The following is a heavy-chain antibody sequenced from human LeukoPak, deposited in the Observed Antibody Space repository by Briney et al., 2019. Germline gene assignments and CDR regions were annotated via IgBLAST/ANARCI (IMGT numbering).Heavy chain of an antibody. D-gene: IGHD3/OR15-3a*01. J-gene: IGHJ5*02. CDR1: GDSVSSNRAG. CDR2: TCYRSKWYD. CDR3: VRGDWISGFDP. Sequence: SQTLSLTCAISGDSVSSNRAGWNWIRQSPSRGLEWLGRTCYRSKWYDGYAVSVKSRITINPDTSKNQFSLQLNSVTPEDTAVYYCVRGDWISGFDPWGQGTLVTVSS. V-gene: IGHV6-1*01.